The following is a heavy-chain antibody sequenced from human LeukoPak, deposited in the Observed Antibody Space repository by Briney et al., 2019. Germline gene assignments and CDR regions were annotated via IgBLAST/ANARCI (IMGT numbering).Heavy chain of an antibody. Sequence: PGGSLRLSCAASRFTFSRYGMHWVRQAPGKGLEWVAFIRYDGSNKYYADSVKGRFTISRDNSRSTLSLQMDSLRAEDTATYYCATYRQIQVPFEFWGQGTLVTVSS. CDR3: ATYRQIQVPFEF. D-gene: IGHD5-18*01. CDR2: IRYDGSNK. V-gene: IGHV3-30*02. J-gene: IGHJ4*02. CDR1: RFTFSRYG.